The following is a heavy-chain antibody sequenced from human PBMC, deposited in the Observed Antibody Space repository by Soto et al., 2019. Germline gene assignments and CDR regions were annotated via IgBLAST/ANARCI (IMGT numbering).Heavy chain of an antibody. Sequence: SETLSLTCTVSGGSISSYYWSWIRQPPGKGLEWIGYIHYSGSTNYNPSLKSRVTISVDTSKNQFSLKLSSVTAADTAVYYGACALQHDNRFDPWGQGTRVTVSS. CDR3: ACALQHDNRFDP. V-gene: IGHV4-59*01. CDR2: IHYSGST. CDR1: GGSISSYY. D-gene: IGHD4-4*01. J-gene: IGHJ5*02.